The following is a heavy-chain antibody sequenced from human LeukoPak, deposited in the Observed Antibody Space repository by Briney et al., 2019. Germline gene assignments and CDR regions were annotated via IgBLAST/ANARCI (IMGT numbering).Heavy chain of an antibody. CDR3: ARESLKVVGATGY. CDR2: INPNSGGT. J-gene: IGHJ4*02. V-gene: IGHV1-2*02. Sequence: ASVKVSCKASGYTFTGYYMHWVRQAPGQGLERMGWINPNSGGTNYAQKFQGRVTMTRDTSISTAYMELSRLRSDDTAVYYCARESLKVVGATGYWGQGTLVTVSS. CDR1: GYTFTGYY. D-gene: IGHD1-26*01.